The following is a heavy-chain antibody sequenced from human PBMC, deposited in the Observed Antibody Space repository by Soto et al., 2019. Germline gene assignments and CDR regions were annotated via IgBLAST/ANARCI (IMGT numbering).Heavy chain of an antibody. CDR3: ARDDVLCDGGRCYGVPLDV. J-gene: IGHJ6*04. V-gene: IGHV1-8*01. CDR1: GYTFTSYD. CDR2: MNPNSGNT. D-gene: IGHD2-15*01. Sequence: GASVKVSCKASGYTFTSYDINWVRQATGQGLEWMGWMNPNSGNTGYAQKFQGRVTMTRNTSISTAYTVHLQMDSLRAEDTAVYYCARDDVLCDGGRCYGVPLDVWGKGTTVTVSS.